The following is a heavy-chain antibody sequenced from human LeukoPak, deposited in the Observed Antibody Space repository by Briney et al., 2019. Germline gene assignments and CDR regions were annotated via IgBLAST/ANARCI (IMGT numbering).Heavy chain of an antibody. V-gene: IGHV1-2*02. J-gene: IGHJ4*02. CDR1: GYTFTAYY. CDR2: INPNSGGT. CDR3: ARSPSPKRDYFDY. Sequence: GASVKVSCKASGYTFTAYYMHWLRQAPGQGLEWMGWINPNSGGTNYAQKFQGRVTMTRDTSISTAYMELSRLRSDDTTVYYCARSPSPKRDYFDYWGQGTLVTVSS.